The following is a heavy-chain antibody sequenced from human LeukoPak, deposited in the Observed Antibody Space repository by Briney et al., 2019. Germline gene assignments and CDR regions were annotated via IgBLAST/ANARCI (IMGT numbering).Heavy chain of an antibody. J-gene: IGHJ4*02. CDR1: GFTFGSYD. V-gene: IGHV3-30-3*01. CDR3: ARDVPDWNDVSPFDY. CDR2: ISYDGSNE. D-gene: IGHD1-1*01. Sequence: GKSLRLSCTASGFTFGSYDFHWVRQAPGKGLEWVAVISYDGSNENYADSVKGRFTISRDKSKNTLYLQMNSLRAEDTAVYYRARDVPDWNDVSPFDYWGQGTQVTVSS.